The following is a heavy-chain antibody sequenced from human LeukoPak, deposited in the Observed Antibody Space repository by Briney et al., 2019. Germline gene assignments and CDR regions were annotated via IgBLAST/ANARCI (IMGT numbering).Heavy chain of an antibody. CDR3: AREGGERFLEWLLSDYMDV. D-gene: IGHD3-3*01. J-gene: IGHJ6*03. CDR1: GFTFSSYA. V-gene: IGHV3-48*01. Sequence: PGGSLRLSCAASGFTFSSYAMHWVRQAPGKGLEWVSYISSSSSTIYYADSVKGRFTISRDNAKNSLYLQMNSLRAEDTAVYYCAREGGERFLEWLLSDYMDVWGKGTTVTVSS. CDR2: ISSSSSTI.